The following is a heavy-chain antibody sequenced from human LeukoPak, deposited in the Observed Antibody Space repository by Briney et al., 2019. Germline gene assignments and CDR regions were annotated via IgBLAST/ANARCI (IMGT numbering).Heavy chain of an antibody. CDR2: INTYNGKT. D-gene: IGHD6-19*01. CDR3: ARVPKKWLALYYFDY. CDR1: GYTFTSYG. V-gene: IGHV1-18*01. J-gene: IGHJ4*02. Sequence: GASVKVSCKASGYTFTSYGISWVRQAPGHGLEWMGWINTYNGKTTYAPRFEGRLTMTTDTSTGTAYMDLRSLISDDTAVYYCARVPKKWLALYYFDYWGQGTLVTVSS.